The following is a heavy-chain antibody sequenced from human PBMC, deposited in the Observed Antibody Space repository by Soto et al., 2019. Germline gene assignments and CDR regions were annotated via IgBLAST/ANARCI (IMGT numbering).Heavy chain of an antibody. V-gene: IGHV4-59*08. J-gene: IGHJ4*02. Sequence: SETLSLNCTVSDDSISSYYWSWISQPPGKGLEWIGYNYYSGSNNYNPPLKSRVTISVDTSKNQFSLKLSTVTAADTAVYYCARQPRYRSSSWYFEYRGQGTLVSVSS. D-gene: IGHD6-6*01. CDR1: DDSISSYY. CDR2: NYYSGSN. CDR3: ARQPRYRSSSWYFEY.